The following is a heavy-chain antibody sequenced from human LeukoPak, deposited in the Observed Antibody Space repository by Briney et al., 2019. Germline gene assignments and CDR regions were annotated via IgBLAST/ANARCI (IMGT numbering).Heavy chain of an antibody. CDR1: GGSISSYY. Sequence: SETLSLTCTVSGGSISSYYWSWIRQPPGKGLEWIGYMYYSGNTNYNPSLKSRVTISADTSKNQFSLKLSSVTAADTAVYYCATTTVEYYYYYYYIDVWGKGTTVTVSS. CDR3: ATTTVEYYYYYYYIDV. CDR2: MYYSGNT. J-gene: IGHJ6*03. V-gene: IGHV4-59*01. D-gene: IGHD4-11*01.